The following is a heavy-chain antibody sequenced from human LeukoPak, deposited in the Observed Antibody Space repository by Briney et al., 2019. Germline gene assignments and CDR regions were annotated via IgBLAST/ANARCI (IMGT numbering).Heavy chain of an antibody. CDR2: INHSGST. V-gene: IGHV4-34*01. CDR3: ARHRSGFGLNIVVVPAAITFRNWFDP. J-gene: IGHJ5*02. D-gene: IGHD2-2*02. CDR1: GGSFSGYY. Sequence: SETLPLTCAVYGGSFSGYYWSWIRQPPGKGLEWIGEINHSGSTNYNPSLKGRVTISVDTSKNQFSLKLSSVTAADTAVYYCARHRSGFGLNIVVVPAAITFRNWFDPWGQGTLVTVSS.